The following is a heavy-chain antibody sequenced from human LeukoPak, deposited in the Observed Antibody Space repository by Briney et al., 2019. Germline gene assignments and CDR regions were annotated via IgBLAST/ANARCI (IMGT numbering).Heavy chain of an antibody. V-gene: IGHV3-73*01. Sequence: GGSLRLSCAASGFTFSGSAMHWVRQASGKGLEWVGRIRSKANSYATAYAASVKGRFTISRDDSKNTAYLQMNSLKTEDTAVYYCTSPMVRGVNWFGPWGQGTLVTVSS. CDR1: GFTFSGSA. CDR3: TSPMVRGVNWFGP. J-gene: IGHJ5*02. D-gene: IGHD3-10*01. CDR2: IRSKANSYAT.